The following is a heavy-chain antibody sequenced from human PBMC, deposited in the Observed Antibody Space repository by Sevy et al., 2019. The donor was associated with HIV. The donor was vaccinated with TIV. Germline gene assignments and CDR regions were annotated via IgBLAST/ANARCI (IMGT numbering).Heavy chain of an antibody. CDR1: GCSITSLY. J-gene: IGHJ4*02. D-gene: IGHD1-26*01. Sequence: SESLSLTCTVSGCSITSLYWNWIRQPPGKGLEWIANIYYNGHTNYNPSLKSRVTLSLDTSKNQFSLRLSSVTAADTAMYYCAGENAWGRGYSWGQGTLVTVSS. V-gene: IGHV4-59*08. CDR3: AGENAWGRGYS. CDR2: IYYNGHT.